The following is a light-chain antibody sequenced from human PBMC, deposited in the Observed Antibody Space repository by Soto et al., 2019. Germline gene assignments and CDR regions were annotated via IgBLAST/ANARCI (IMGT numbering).Light chain of an antibody. CDR1: SSNIGAGYD. V-gene: IGLV1-40*01. J-gene: IGLJ1*01. CDR2: GNS. CDR3: CSFSTRIHNHV. Sequence: QSVLTQPPSVSGAPGQRVTISCTGSSSNIGAGYDVHWYHQLPGTAPKLLIYGNSNRPSGVPDRFSGSKSGTSASLAITGLQAEDEANYHRCSFSTRIHNHVF.